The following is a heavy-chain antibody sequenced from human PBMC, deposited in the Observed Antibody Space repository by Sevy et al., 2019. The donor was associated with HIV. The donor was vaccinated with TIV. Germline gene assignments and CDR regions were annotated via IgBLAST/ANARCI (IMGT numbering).Heavy chain of an antibody. CDR2: ISSSGSYI. J-gene: IGHJ4*02. Sequence: GGSLRLSCAASGFTFSSYGMNWVRQAPGKGLEWVSSISSSGSYIYYADSVKGRFTISRDNAENSLSLQMNSLRAEDTAVYYCARDFRDLVLMVYAPPDCRGQGTLVTVSS. D-gene: IGHD2-8*01. CDR1: GFTFSSYG. CDR3: ARDFRDLVLMVYAPPDC. V-gene: IGHV3-21*06.